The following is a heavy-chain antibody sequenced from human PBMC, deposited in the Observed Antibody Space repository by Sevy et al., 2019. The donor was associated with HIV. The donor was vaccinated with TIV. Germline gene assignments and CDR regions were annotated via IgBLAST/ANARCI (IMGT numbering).Heavy chain of an antibody. D-gene: IGHD3-16*01. Sequence: GGSLRLSCAGSGFSITSYWMHWVRQAPGKGLVWVSRMNEDGSVTNHADSVRCRFTISRDIAKNTLYLQMNSLSVDDTAVYYCVKDFGGPTDYWGQGNVVTVSS. CDR1: GFSITSYW. CDR3: VKDFGGPTDY. J-gene: IGHJ4*02. V-gene: IGHV3-74*01. CDR2: MNEDGSVT.